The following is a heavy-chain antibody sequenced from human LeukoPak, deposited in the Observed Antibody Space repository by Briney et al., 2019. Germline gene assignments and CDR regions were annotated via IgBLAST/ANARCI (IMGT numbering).Heavy chain of an antibody. V-gene: IGHV4-59*01. CDR1: GGSISSYY. Sequence: SETLSLTCTVSGGSISSYYWSWIRQPPRKGLEWIGYIYYSGSTNYNPSLKSRVTISVDTSKNQFSLKLSSVTAADTAVYYCARVGSSSWYAYYYGMDVWGQGTTVTVSS. D-gene: IGHD6-13*01. CDR2: IYYSGST. CDR3: ARVGSSSWYAYYYGMDV. J-gene: IGHJ6*02.